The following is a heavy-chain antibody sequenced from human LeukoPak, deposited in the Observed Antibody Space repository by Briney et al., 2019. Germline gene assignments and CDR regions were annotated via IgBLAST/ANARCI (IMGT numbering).Heavy chain of an antibody. D-gene: IGHD3-10*01. CDR3: ARDPHYYGSGSYEGWFDP. J-gene: IGHJ5*02. Sequence: GGSLRLSCAASGFTFSSYSMNWVRQAPGKGLEWVSSISSRSSYIYYADSVKGRFTISRDNAKNSLYLQMNSLRAEDTAVYYCARDPHYYGSGSYEGWFDPWGQGTLVTVSS. CDR1: GFTFSSYS. V-gene: IGHV3-21*01. CDR2: ISSRSSYI.